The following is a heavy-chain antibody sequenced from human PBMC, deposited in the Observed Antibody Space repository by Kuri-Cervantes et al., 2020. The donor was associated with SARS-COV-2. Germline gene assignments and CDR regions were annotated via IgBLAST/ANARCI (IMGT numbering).Heavy chain of an antibody. V-gene: IGHV1-18*01. CDR3: ARTKYCSSTSCYVSSKTYYYYGMDV. J-gene: IGHJ6*02. Sequence: ASVKVSCKASGYTFTSYGISWVRQAPGQGLEWMGWISAYNGNTNYAQKLQGRVTMTTDTSTSTAYMELRSLRSEDTAVYYCARTKYCSSTSCYVSSKTYYYYGMDVWGQGTTVTVSS. CDR1: GYTFTSYG. D-gene: IGHD2-2*01. CDR2: ISAYNGNT.